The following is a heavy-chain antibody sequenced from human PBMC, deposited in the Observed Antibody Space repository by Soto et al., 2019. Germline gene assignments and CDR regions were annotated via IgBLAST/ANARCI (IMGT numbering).Heavy chain of an antibody. J-gene: IGHJ4*02. CDR1: GFTFSMYW. CDR3: TTGPRADSSGTGAX. CDR2: ISDDGTTT. V-gene: IGHV3-74*03. D-gene: IGHD1-26*01. Sequence: VGSLRRSCVVSGFTFSMYWMHWVRQVPGQSAFLVSRISDDGTTTKYADSVRGRFTISSDNSKNNLYLQLNNLKPDDTAIYYCTTGPRADSSGTGAXWGQGTPVTVS.